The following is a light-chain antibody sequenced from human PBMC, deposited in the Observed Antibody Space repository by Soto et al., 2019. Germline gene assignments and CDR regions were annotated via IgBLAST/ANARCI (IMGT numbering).Light chain of an antibody. CDR3: SSYTSINTWV. Sequence: QSALTQPASVSGSPGQSITISCTGTSSDVGGYNYVSWYQQHPGKAPKLMIYEVSNRPSGVSNRFSGSKSGNTASLTISGLQADDEADYYCSSYTSINTWVFGGGTKVTVL. CDR1: SSDVGGYNY. V-gene: IGLV2-14*01. CDR2: EVS. J-gene: IGLJ3*02.